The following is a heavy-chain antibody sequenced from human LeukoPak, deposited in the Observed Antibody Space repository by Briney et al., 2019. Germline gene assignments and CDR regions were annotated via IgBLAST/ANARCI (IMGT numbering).Heavy chain of an antibody. Sequence: TLSLTCTVSGASISSGSYYWSWIRQPAGKGLEWIGRIYTSASTNYNPSLKSRVTISVDTAKNQFSLKLSSVTAADTAVYYCATTGLPVAPIWGQGTMVTVSS. CDR3: ATTGLPVAPI. V-gene: IGHV4-61*02. CDR1: GASISSGSYY. J-gene: IGHJ3*02. CDR2: IYTSAST. D-gene: IGHD6-19*01.